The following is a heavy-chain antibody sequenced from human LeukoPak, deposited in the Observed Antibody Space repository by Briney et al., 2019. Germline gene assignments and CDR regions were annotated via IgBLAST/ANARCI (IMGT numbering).Heavy chain of an antibody. Sequence: ASVKVSCKVSGYTFTDDSINWVRQAPGEGREWMGLIDPEDGETKNAEKFQGRVTITADRSTDTAYMELSSLSSDDTPVYYCATDLGVDPAFVHVYWRQGTLVTVSS. CDR1: GYTFTDDS. CDR2: IDPEDGET. CDR3: ATDLGVDPAFVHVY. J-gene: IGHJ1*01. D-gene: IGHD5-18*01. V-gene: IGHV1-69-2*01.